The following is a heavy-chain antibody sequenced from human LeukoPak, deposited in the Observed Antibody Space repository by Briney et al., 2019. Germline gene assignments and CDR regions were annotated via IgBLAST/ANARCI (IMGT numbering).Heavy chain of an antibody. J-gene: IGHJ4*02. D-gene: IGHD5-18*01. CDR1: GYTLTSYY. CDR3: AKAEGYGARDY. Sequence: ASVKVSCKASGYTLTSYYIYWVRQAPGQGLESMGIINPSGGLTTYSQRFQDRVTITRDTSTKTVYMELTNLTSEDTAVYYCAKAEGYGARDYWGQGTLVTVSS. CDR2: INPSGGLT. V-gene: IGHV1-46*01.